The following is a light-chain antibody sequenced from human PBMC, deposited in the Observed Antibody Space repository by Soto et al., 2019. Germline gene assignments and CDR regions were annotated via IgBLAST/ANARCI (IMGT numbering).Light chain of an antibody. Sequence: QSALTQPPSASGAPGQSVTISCTGTSSDVGGYNYVSWYQQHPGKAPKLMIYEVSKRPSGVPDRFSGSKSGNTASLTVSGLLDEDEADYYCSSYAGSNNVVFGGGTKLTVL. J-gene: IGLJ2*01. CDR3: SSYAGSNNVV. CDR1: SSDVGGYNY. V-gene: IGLV2-8*01. CDR2: EVS.